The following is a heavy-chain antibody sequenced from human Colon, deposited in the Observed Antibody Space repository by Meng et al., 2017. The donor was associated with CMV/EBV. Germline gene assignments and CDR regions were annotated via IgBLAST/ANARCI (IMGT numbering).Heavy chain of an antibody. Sequence: VRLRHGGSGRLKHSETLSLTCAFYGGSFSGYYWSWIRQPPGKGLEWIGEINHSGSTNYNPSLKSRVTISVDTSKNQFSLKLSSVTAADTAVYYCARGLYGSGRHQIDYWGQGTLVTVSS. J-gene: IGHJ4*02. D-gene: IGHD3-10*01. CDR3: ARGLYGSGRHQIDY. V-gene: IGHV4-34*01. CDR1: GGSFSGYY. CDR2: INHSGST.